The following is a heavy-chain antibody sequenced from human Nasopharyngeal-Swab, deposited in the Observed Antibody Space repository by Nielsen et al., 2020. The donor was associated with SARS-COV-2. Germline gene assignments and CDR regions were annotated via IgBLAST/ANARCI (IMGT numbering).Heavy chain of an antibody. CDR1: GFTVSSNY. J-gene: IGHJ6*02. CDR2: IYSGGST. Sequence: GGSLRLSCASSGFTVSSNYMNWVRQAPGKGLEWVSVIYSGGSTYYADSVKGRFTISRDNSKNTLYLQMNSLRAEDTAVYFCARESYGMDVWGQGTTVTVSS. CDR3: ARESYGMDV. V-gene: IGHV3-53*01.